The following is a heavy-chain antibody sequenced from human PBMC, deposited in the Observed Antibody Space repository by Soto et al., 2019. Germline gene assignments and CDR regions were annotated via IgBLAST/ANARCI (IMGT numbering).Heavy chain of an antibody. CDR2: ISRSSTGI. J-gene: IGHJ6*02. V-gene: IGHV3-48*02. D-gene: IGHD3-10*01. CDR1: GFTFSLYS. CDR3: ARAVTWGLDV. Sequence: EVQLVESGGGLVQPGGSLRLSCAASGFTFSLYSMSWVRQAPGKGLEWVSYISRSSTGIHYADSVKGRFTISRDGATNSMHLQMNSLRDGDTAVDYCARAVTWGLDVWGQGTTVSISS.